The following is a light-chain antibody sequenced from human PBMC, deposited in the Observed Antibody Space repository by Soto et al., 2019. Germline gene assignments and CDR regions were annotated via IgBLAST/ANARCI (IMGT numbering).Light chain of an antibody. J-gene: IGLJ2*01. CDR2: EVS. V-gene: IGLV2-14*01. CDR3: SSYTTSSTLVV. CDR1: SSDVGGYNY. Sequence: QSALTQPASVSGSPGQSITIACTGTSSDVGGYNYVSWYQQHPGKAPKVMIYEVSHRPSGVSDRLSGSKSGNTASLTISGLQAEDEADYYCSSYTTSSTLVVFGGGTKLTVL.